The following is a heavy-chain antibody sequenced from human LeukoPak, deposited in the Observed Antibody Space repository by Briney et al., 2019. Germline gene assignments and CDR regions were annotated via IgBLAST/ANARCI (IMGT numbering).Heavy chain of an antibody. Sequence: SETLSLTCTVSGGSISNYYWSWIRQPPGKGLEWIGYIYYSGSTNYNPSLKSRVTISVDTSKNQFSLKLSSVTAADTAVYYCAGAGGWFDAFDIWGQGTMVTVSS. CDR1: GGSISNYY. V-gene: IGHV4-59*01. CDR3: AGAGGWFDAFDI. CDR2: IYYSGST. D-gene: IGHD3-10*01. J-gene: IGHJ3*02.